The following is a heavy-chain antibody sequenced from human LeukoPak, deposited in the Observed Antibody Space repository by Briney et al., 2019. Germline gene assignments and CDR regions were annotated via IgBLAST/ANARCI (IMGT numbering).Heavy chain of an antibody. CDR3: ARDERYDFWSGYYMDV. CDR1: GGSISSGSYY. CDR2: IYTSGST. J-gene: IGHJ6*03. D-gene: IGHD3-3*01. Sequence: SETLSLTCTVSGGSISSGSYYWSWIRQPAGKGLEWIGRIYTSGSTNYNPSLKSRVTISVDTSKNQFSLKLSSVTAADTAVYYCARDERYDFWSGYYMDVWGKGTTVTVSS. V-gene: IGHV4-61*02.